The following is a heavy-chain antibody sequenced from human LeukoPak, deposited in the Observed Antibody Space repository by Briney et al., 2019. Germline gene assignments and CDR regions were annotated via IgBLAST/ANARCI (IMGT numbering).Heavy chain of an antibody. V-gene: IGHV3-48*01. D-gene: IGHD1-26*01. CDR3: ARDTGGSYWYFEY. Sequence: GGSLRLSCAASGFTFDDYGMHWVRQAPGKGLEWLSYVSSSSSTIYYADSVKGRFTISRDNAKNSLCLQMNSLRAEDTAVYYCARDTGGSYWYFEYWGQGTLVTVSS. CDR1: GFTFDDYG. J-gene: IGHJ4*02. CDR2: VSSSSSTI.